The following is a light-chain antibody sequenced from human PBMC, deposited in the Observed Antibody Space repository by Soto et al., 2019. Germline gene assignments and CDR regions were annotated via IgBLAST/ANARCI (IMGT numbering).Light chain of an antibody. Sequence: QSVLTQPPSASGTPGQRVTISCSGSSSNIGSNYVYWYQQLPRTAPKLLLYRDNQRPSGVPDRFSDSKSGTSASLAISVLRSDDEAEYYCAAWDDNLSGVVFGGGTKLTVL. CDR3: AAWDDNLSGVV. CDR1: SSNIGSNY. V-gene: IGLV1-47*01. CDR2: RDN. J-gene: IGLJ2*01.